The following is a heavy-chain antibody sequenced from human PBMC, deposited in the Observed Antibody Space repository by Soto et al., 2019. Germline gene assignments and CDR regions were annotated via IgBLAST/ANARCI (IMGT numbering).Heavy chain of an antibody. V-gene: IGHV3-33*03. Sequence: LRLSCAASGFPFSSYGMHWVRQAPGKGLDWVGVIWYDGSNKDYAESVKGRFTISRDNSKNMLYLQMNSLRADDTAVYYCASSINWGQGTLVTVSS. CDR2: IWYDGSNK. CDR1: GFPFSSYG. CDR3: ASSIN. J-gene: IGHJ4*02.